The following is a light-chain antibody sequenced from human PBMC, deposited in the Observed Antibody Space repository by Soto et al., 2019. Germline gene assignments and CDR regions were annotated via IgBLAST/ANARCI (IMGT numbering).Light chain of an antibody. CDR2: DVS. Sequence: QSALTQPASVSGSPGQSITISSTGTSRDVGGYNSVSWYQHHPGKAPKLMIFDVSDRPSGVSSRFSGSKSGNTASLTISGLQAEDEADYYCSSYTTSSTPHYVFGPGTKVTVL. CDR3: SSYTTSSTPHYV. CDR1: SRDVGGYNS. V-gene: IGLV2-14*03. J-gene: IGLJ1*01.